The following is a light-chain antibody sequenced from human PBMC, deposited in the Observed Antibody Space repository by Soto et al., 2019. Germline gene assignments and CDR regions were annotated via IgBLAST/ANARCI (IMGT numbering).Light chain of an antibody. Sequence: DIVMTQSPDSLAVSLGERATINCKSSQRVLYNSNNKNHLAWYQQKPGQPPKFLIYWASTREAGDPDRSRGGGSEPDFTLTLSSLQAEDLAVYYCQHYYSTHPTFGQGTKVEIK. J-gene: IGKJ1*01. CDR3: QHYYSTHPT. CDR1: QRVLYNSNNKNH. V-gene: IGKV4-1*01. CDR2: WAS.